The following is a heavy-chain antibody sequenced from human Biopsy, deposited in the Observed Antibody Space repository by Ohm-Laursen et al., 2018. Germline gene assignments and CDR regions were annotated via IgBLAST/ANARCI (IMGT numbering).Heavy chain of an antibody. V-gene: IGHV1-8*01. Sequence: GASVKVSCKASGYSFSTYDVNWVRQARGQGLEWMGWMIPSSGKTGYAQRFQGRVTLTMNTSISTAYMELSGLRSEDTAVYFCARGYSRRVSIFEASIYWFDTWGQGTRVTVSS. D-gene: IGHD6-6*01. CDR2: MIPSSGKT. J-gene: IGHJ5*02. CDR3: ARGYSRRVSIFEASIYWFDT. CDR1: GYSFSTYD.